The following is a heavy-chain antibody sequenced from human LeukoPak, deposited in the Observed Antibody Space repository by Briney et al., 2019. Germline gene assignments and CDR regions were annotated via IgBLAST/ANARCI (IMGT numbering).Heavy chain of an antibody. CDR1: GYTLTELS. CDR2: LDPEDGET. J-gene: IGHJ4*02. V-gene: IGHV1-24*01. D-gene: IGHD3-9*01. Sequence: ASVKVSCKVSGYTLTELSMHWVRQAPGKGLEWMGGLDPEDGETIYAQKFQGRVTMTEDTSTDTAYMELSSLRSEDTAVYYCATDPRYYDILTGYSDFDYWGQGTLVTVSS. CDR3: ATDPRYYDILTGYSDFDY.